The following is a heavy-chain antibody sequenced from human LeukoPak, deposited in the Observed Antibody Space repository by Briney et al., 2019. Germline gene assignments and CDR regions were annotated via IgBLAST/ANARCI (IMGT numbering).Heavy chain of an antibody. CDR3: ARDQAVDPLATILYWFDP. V-gene: IGHV1-2*02. J-gene: IGHJ5*02. Sequence: ASVKVSCKASGYSFTGHYMHWVRQAPGQGLEWMGWINPKSGGTNYAQKFQGRVTMTRDTSISTAYMELGRLRSDDTAVYYCARDQAVDPLATILYWFDPWGQGTLVTVSS. CDR2: INPKSGGT. D-gene: IGHD5-12*01. CDR1: GYSFTGHY.